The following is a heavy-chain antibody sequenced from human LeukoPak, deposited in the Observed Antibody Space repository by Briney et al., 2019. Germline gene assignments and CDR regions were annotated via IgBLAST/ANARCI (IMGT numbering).Heavy chain of an antibody. CDR3: ARHLPGPVSFDY. J-gene: IGHJ4*02. CDR2: IYYSGST. CDR1: GGSISSYY. Sequence: PSDTLSLTCTVSGGSISSYYWSWIRQPPGKGLEWIGYIYYSGSTNYNPSLKSRVTISVDTSKNQFSLKLSSVTAADTAVYYCARHLPGPVSFDYWGQGTLVTVSS. V-gene: IGHV4-59*08.